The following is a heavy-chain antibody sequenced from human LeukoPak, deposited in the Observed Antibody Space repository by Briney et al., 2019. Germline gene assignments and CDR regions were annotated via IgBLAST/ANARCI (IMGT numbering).Heavy chain of an antibody. D-gene: IGHD3-10*01. CDR2: ISSSSSYI. J-gene: IGHJ4*02. CDR1: GFTFSSYS. Sequence: PGGSLRLSCAASGFTFSSYSMNWVRQAPGKGLEWVSSISSSSSYIYYADSVKGRFTISRDNAKNSLYLQMNSLRAEDTAVYYCAKVAKYYYGSETYYFFEHWGQGTPVTASS. CDR3: AKVAKYYYGSETYYFFEH. V-gene: IGHV3-21*01.